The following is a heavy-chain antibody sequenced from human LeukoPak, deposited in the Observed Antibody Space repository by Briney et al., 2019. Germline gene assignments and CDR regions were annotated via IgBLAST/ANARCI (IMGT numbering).Heavy chain of an antibody. CDR3: ARQKYSSSRGWFDP. Sequence: PSETLSLTCTVSGGSISSYYWSWIRQPAGKGLEWIGRIYTSGSTNYNPSPKSRVTMSVDTSKNQFSLKLSSVTAADTAVYYCARQKYSSSRGWFDPWGQGTLVTVSS. J-gene: IGHJ5*02. CDR1: GGSISSYY. CDR2: IYTSGST. D-gene: IGHD6-6*01. V-gene: IGHV4-4*07.